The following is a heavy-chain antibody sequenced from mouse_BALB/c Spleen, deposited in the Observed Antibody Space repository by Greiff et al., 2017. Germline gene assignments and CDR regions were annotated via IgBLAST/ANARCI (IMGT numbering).Heavy chain of an antibody. V-gene: IGHV5-17*02. CDR1: GFTFSSFG. CDR2: ISSGSSTI. D-gene: IGHD2-14*01. J-gene: IGHJ3*01. CDR3: AREGYRYDVFAY. Sequence: EVKLMESGGGLVQPGGSRKLSCAASGFTFSSFGMHWVRQAPEKGLEWVAYISSGSSTIYYADTVKGRFTISRDNPKNTLFLQMTSLRSEDTAMYYCAREGYRYDVFAYWGQGTLVTVSA.